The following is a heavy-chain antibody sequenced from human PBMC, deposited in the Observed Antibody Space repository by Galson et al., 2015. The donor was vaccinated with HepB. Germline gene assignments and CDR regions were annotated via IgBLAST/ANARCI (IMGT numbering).Heavy chain of an antibody. CDR3: ARVVGDFLHRPYYYYGMDV. J-gene: IGHJ6*02. CDR2: ISSSSSYT. CDR1: GFTFSDYY. V-gene: IGHV3-11*06. Sequence: SLRLSCAASGFTFSDYYMSWIRQAPGKGLEWVSYISSSSSYTNYADSVKGRFTISRDNAKNSLYLQMNSLRAEDTAVYYCARVVGDFLHRPYYYYGMDVWGQGTTVTASS. D-gene: IGHD3-3*01.